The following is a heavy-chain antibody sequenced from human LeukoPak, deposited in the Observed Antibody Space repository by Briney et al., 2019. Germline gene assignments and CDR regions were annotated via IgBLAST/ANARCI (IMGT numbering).Heavy chain of an antibody. V-gene: IGHV1-2*02. D-gene: IGHD3-9*01. Sequence: GASVKVSCKAPGYTFTGYYMHWVRQAPGQGLEWMGWINPNSGGTNYAQKFQGRVTMTRDTSISTAYMELSRLRSDDTAVYYCARVGRYFDWPDAFDIWGQGTMVTVSS. CDR3: ARVGRYFDWPDAFDI. J-gene: IGHJ3*02. CDR2: INPNSGGT. CDR1: GYTFTGYY.